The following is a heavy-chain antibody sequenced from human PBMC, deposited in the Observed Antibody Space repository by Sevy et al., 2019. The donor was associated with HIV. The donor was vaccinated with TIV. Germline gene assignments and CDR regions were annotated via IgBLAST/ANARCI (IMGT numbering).Heavy chain of an antibody. CDR1: GVTFSSYA. Sequence: GGSLRLSCADSGVTFSSYAMSWVRQAPGKGLEWASTISGHGGSTYYAGAVKSRFTISRDNSKKMVYLQMNSLRAEDTAVYYCAKDSGISAQIVVALRYWGQGTQVTVSS. V-gene: IGHV3-23*01. CDR3: AKDSGISAQIVVALRY. D-gene: IGHD3-22*01. CDR2: ISGHGGST. J-gene: IGHJ4*02.